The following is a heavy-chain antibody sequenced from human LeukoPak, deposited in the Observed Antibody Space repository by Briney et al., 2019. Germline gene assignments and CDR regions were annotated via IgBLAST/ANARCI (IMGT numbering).Heavy chain of an antibody. CDR2: IIPIFGTA. Sequence: SVKVSCKASGGTFSSYAISWVRQAPGQGLEWMGGIIPIFGTANYAQKFQGRVTITTDESTSTAYMELSSLRSEDTAVYYCAREAKDYYDSSGYYQFNWFDPWGQGTLVTVSS. V-gene: IGHV1-69*05. J-gene: IGHJ5*02. CDR1: GGTFSSYA. CDR3: AREAKDYYDSSGYYQFNWFDP. D-gene: IGHD3-22*01.